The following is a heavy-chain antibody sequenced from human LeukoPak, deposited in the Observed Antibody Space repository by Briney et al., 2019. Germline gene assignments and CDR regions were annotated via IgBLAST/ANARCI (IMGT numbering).Heavy chain of an antibody. V-gene: IGHV4-34*01. Sequence: SETLSLTCAVYGVSFSGYYWSWIRQPPGKGLEWIGEINHSGSTNYNPSLKSRVTISVDTSKNQFSLKLSSVTAADTAVYYCARGRGYSYGYGAPFDYWGQGTLVTVSS. CDR3: ARGRGYSYGYGAPFDY. CDR1: GVSFSGYY. CDR2: INHSGST. D-gene: IGHD5-18*01. J-gene: IGHJ4*02.